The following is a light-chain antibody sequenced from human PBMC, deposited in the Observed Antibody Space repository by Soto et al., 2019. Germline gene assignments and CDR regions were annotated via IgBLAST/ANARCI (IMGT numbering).Light chain of an antibody. CDR2: AAS. J-gene: IGKJ3*01. Sequence: EMVMTQSPATLSVSLGERATLSCRASQGVASNLAWYQQKFGRAPRLLIYAASTSATGIPARFSGSGSGTEFTLTISSLQSEDFAVYYCQQYNNWPFTFGPGTKVDIK. CDR3: QQYNNWPFT. V-gene: IGKV3D-15*01. CDR1: QGVASN.